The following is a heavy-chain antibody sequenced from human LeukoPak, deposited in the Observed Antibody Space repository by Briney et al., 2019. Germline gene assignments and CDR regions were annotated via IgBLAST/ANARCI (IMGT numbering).Heavy chain of an antibody. CDR3: ARSSGNIAAAGSYLLL. D-gene: IGHD6-13*01. Sequence: QTGGSLRLSCAASGFTFSSYEMNWVRQAPGKGLEWVSYISSSGSTIYYADSVKGRFTISRDNAKKSLYLQMNTLRAEDTAVYYCARSSGNIAAAGSYLLLWGQGTLVTVSS. V-gene: IGHV3-48*03. CDR1: GFTFSSYE. J-gene: IGHJ4*02. CDR2: ISSSGSTI.